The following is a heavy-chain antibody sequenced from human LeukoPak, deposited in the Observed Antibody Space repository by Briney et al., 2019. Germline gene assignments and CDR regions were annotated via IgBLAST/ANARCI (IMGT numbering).Heavy chain of an antibody. D-gene: IGHD3-10*01. J-gene: IGHJ4*02. V-gene: IGHV3-23*01. CDR1: GFTFSSYG. Sequence: GGSLRLSCAASGFTFSSYGMSWVRQAPGKGLEWVSAISGSGGSTYYADSVKGRFTISRDNSKNTLYLQMNSLRAEDTAVYYCAKEPRLLWFGESFFDYWGQGTLVTVSS. CDR3: AKEPRLLWFGESFFDY. CDR2: ISGSGGST.